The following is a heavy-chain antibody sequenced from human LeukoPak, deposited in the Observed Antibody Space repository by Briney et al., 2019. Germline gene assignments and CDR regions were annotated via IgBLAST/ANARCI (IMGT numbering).Heavy chain of an antibody. J-gene: IGHJ2*01. V-gene: IGHV3-23*01. D-gene: IGHD4-17*01. CDR2: IVGSGAST. Sequence: GGSLRLSCAASGFTLSSFAMSWVRQAPGRGLEWVSAIVGSGASTYYADSVKGRFTISRDNSKNTLHLQMNSLRAEDTAIYHCAKVRVVGDYNWFFDLWGRGTLLTVSS. CDR1: GFTLSSFA. CDR3: AKVRVVGDYNWFFDL.